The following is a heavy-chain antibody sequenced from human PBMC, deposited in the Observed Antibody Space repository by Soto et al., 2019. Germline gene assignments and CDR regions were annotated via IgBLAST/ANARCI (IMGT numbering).Heavy chain of an antibody. J-gene: IGHJ6*02. Sequence: GGSLRLSCAASGFTFSSYGMHWVRQAPGKGLEWVAVIWYDGSNKYYADSVKGRFTISRDNSKNTLYLQMNSLRAEDTAVYYCARDLKRITIFGVVDYYYYGMDVWGQGTTVTVSS. CDR1: GFTFSSYG. D-gene: IGHD3-3*01. V-gene: IGHV3-33*01. CDR3: ARDLKRITIFGVVDYYYYGMDV. CDR2: IWYDGSNK.